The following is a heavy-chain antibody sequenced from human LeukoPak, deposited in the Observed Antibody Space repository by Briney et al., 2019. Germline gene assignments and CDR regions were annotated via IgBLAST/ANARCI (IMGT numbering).Heavy chain of an antibody. CDR2: ISSSSSYI. D-gene: IGHD3-22*01. CDR1: GFTFSSYS. V-gene: IGHV3-21*01. J-gene: IGHJ4*02. CDR3: ARDGDDSSGYYSLDLEY. Sequence: GGSLRLSCAASGFTFSSYSMNWVRQAPGKGLEWVSSISSSSSYIYYADSVKGRFTISRDNAKNSLYLQMNSLRAEDTAVYYCARDGDDSSGYYSLDLEYWGQGTLVTVSS.